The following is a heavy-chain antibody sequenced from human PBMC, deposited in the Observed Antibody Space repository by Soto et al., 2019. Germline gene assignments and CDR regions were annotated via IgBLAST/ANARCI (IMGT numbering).Heavy chain of an antibody. V-gene: IGHV4-34*01. Sequence: SETLSLTCAVYNGSFSGYYWTWVRQSPERGLEWIGEINHSGSTNYNPSLKSRVTISVDTSKNQFSLRLSSVTAANTAVYYCARGGGRIFGVALYGMDVWGQGTKVTVSS. J-gene: IGHJ6*02. D-gene: IGHD3-3*01. CDR2: INHSGST. CDR1: NGSFSGYY. CDR3: ARGGGRIFGVALYGMDV.